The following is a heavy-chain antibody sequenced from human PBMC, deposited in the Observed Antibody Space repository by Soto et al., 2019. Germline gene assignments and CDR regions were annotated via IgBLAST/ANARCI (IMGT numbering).Heavy chain of an antibody. Sequence: EVQLVESGGGLVQPGGSLRLSCVASGFTLSSYWMSWVRQAPGKGPEWVANIKGDGSEKYYADSVKGRFTITRDNATNSLLLEMNSLDAEDTALYYCARCVGAVAGSTLGQGTLVTVSS. V-gene: IGHV3-7*05. J-gene: IGHJ5*02. CDR2: IKGDGSEK. CDR3: ARCVGAVAGST. D-gene: IGHD6-19*01. CDR1: GFTLSSYW.